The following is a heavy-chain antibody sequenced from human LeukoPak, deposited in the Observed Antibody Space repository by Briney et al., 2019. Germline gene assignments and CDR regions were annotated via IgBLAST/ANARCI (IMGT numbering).Heavy chain of an antibody. J-gene: IGHJ6*02. Sequence: GGSLRLSCAASGFTFSSYEMNWVRQAPGKGLEWVAYITSSGRITYYADSVKGRFTISRDNAKNSLYLQMNSLRAEDTAVYHCASTGGYGSGTYDYYYFGMDVWGQGTTVTVSS. CDR3: ASTGGYGSGTYDYYYFGMDV. CDR2: ITSSGRIT. CDR1: GFTFSSYE. D-gene: IGHD3-10*01. V-gene: IGHV3-48*03.